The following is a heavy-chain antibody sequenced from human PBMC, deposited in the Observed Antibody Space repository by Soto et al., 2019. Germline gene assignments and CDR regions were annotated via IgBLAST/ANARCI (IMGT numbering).Heavy chain of an antibody. D-gene: IGHD3-16*01. J-gene: IGHJ4*02. CDR1: GISISNSW. Sequence: EVQLVESGGGLIHPGGSLRLSCAVSGISISNSWMHWIRQIPGKGLVWVSHINNVGSIINYADSVRGRFTIYRDNAGNTLYLQMNSLGVEDTATYYCATDEGRGFNYWGQGTSVSVSS. V-gene: IGHV3-74*01. CDR2: INNVGSII. CDR3: ATDEGRGFNY.